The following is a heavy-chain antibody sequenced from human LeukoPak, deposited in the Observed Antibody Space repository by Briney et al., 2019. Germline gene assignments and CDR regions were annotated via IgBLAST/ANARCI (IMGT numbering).Heavy chain of an antibody. CDR1: GASISRYY. CDR2: LYTNGTV. V-gene: IGHV4-4*07. J-gene: IGHJ2*01. D-gene: IGHD3-22*01. CDR3: ARLLGSSGYAGDWYFDL. Sequence: SETLSLTWSVSGASISRYYWTWIRQPVGKGLEWFGRLYTNGTVNYNPSLRSRVTMSRDTSRNQLSLKLTSVTAADTAVYYCARLLGSSGYAGDWYFDLWGPGALVTVSS.